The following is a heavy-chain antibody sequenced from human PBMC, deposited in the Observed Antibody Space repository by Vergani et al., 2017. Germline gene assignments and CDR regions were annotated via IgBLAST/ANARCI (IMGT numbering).Heavy chain of an antibody. CDR1: GGTFSSYA. D-gene: IGHD6-19*01. CDR2: IIPIFGTS. CDR3: ARALAGVTVADGNFDY. Sequence: QVQLVRSGAEVKKPGSSVKVSCKASGGTFSSYAISWVRQAPGQGLEWMGRIIPIFGTSNYAQKFQGRVTITADESTSTAYMELSSLRSEDTAVDYCARALAGVTVADGNFDYWGQGTLVTVSS. J-gene: IGHJ4*02. V-gene: IGHV1-69*18.